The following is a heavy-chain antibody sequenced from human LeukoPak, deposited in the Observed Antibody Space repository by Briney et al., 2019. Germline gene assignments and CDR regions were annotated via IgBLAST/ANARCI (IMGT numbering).Heavy chain of an antibody. V-gene: IGHV1-2*04. CDR2: INPNSGGT. D-gene: IGHD1-1*01. CDR3: ARTTTRAFWGMDV. Sequence: ASVKVSCKASGYTFTSYYMHWVRQAPGQGLEWMGWINPNSGGTNYAQKFQGWVTMTRDTSISTAYMELSRLRSDDTAVYYCARTTTRAFWGMDVWGQGTTVTVSS. J-gene: IGHJ6*02. CDR1: GYTFTSYY.